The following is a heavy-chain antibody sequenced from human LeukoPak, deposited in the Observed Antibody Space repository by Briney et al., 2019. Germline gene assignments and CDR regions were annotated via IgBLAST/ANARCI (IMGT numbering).Heavy chain of an antibody. V-gene: IGHV4-59*11. CDR1: GASINNHY. Sequence: SETLSLTCTVSGASINNHYWSWVRQPPLKGLEWIGYIYSTGDTSYNPSLESRVSISMDTSKNHFSLEITSVTAADTAVYYCARGSRVYDRSGFHTWHDYWGHGTLVTVSS. CDR2: IYSTGDT. J-gene: IGHJ4*03. D-gene: IGHD3-22*01. CDR3: ARGSRVYDRSGFHTWHDY.